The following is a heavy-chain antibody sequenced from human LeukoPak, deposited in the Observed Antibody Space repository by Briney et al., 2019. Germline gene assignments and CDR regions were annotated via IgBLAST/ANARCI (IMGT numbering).Heavy chain of an antibody. Sequence: PGGSLRLSCAASGLTFYTSWMHWVRQVPGKGLRWVSRITPPGENTHYADPVRGRFIVSRDNTKNTLYLQINSLRAEDTAVYFCARDLGNNPAADLDAFDLWGRGTMVIVSS. CDR2: ITPPGENT. J-gene: IGHJ3*01. CDR3: ARDLGNNPAADLDAFDL. CDR1: GLTFYTSW. D-gene: IGHD1-14*01. V-gene: IGHV3-74*01.